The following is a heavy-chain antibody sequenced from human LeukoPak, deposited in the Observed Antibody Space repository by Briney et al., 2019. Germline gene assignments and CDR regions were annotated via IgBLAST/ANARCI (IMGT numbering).Heavy chain of an antibody. D-gene: IGHD1-26*01. V-gene: IGHV3-30*04. CDR3: ARVGGATIPYFDY. CDR2: ISYDGSNK. J-gene: IGHJ4*02. Sequence: GGSLRLSCAVSGITFSSYAMHWVRQAPGKGLEWVAVISYDGSNKYYADSVKGRFTISRDNSKNTLYLQMNSLRAEDTAVYYCARVGGATIPYFDYWGQGTLVTVSS. CDR1: GITFSSYA.